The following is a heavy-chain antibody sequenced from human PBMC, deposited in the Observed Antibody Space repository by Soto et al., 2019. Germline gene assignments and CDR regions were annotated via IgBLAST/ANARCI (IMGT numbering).Heavy chain of an antibody. D-gene: IGHD3-3*01. CDR1: GFTFSSYA. CDR2: ISGSGGST. J-gene: IGHJ4*02. V-gene: IGHV3-23*01. CDR3: AKDGDWYYDFWSGYYPLDY. Sequence: GGSLRLSCAASGFTFSSYAMSWVRQAPGKGLEWVSAISGSGGSTYYADSVKGRFTISRDNSKNTLYLQMNSLRAEDTAVYYCAKDGDWYYDFWSGYYPLDYWGQGTLVTVSS.